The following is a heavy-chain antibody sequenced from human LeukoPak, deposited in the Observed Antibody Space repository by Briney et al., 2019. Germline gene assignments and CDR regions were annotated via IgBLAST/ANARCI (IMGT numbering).Heavy chain of an antibody. CDR1: GFTFSYFW. CDR2: INTDGSYS. J-gene: IGHJ4*02. Sequence: GGSLRLSCAASGFTFSYFWMHWFRQTPGKGLVWVSCINTDGSYSTYADSVKGRFTISRDNVRNTLYLQMNSLRAEDSAVYYCARDFNGPRASDYWGQGISVTVSS. CDR3: ARDFNGPRASDY. V-gene: IGHV3-74*01. D-gene: IGHD4-17*01.